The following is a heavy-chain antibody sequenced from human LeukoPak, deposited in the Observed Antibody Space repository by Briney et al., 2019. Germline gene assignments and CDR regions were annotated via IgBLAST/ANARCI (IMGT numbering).Heavy chain of an antibody. CDR3: ARLGRTYYYDSSGYSP. D-gene: IGHD3-22*01. V-gene: IGHV4-34*01. CDR1: GGSFSGYY. Sequence: SETLSLTCAVYGGSFSGYYWSWIRQPPGKGLEWIGEINHSGSTNYNPSLKSRVTISVDTSKNQFSLKLSSVTAADTAVYYCARLGRTYYYDSSGYSPWGQGTLVTVSS. CDR2: INHSGST. J-gene: IGHJ5*02.